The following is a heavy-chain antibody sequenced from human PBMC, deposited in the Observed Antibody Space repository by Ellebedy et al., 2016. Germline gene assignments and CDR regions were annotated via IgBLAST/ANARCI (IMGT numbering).Heavy chain of an antibody. D-gene: IGHD2-21*02. CDR3: AREVVTAFSNWFDP. CDR2: INHSGST. CDR1: GGSFSGYY. Sequence: SETLSLTCAVYGGSFSGYYWSWIRQPPGKGLEWIGEINHSGSTNYNPSLKSRVTISVDKSKNQFSLKLSSVTAADTAVYYCAREVVTAFSNWFDPWGQGTLVTVSS. J-gene: IGHJ5*02. V-gene: IGHV4-34*01.